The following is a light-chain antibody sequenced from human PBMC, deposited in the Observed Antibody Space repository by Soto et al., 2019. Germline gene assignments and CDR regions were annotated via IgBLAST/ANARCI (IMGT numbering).Light chain of an antibody. CDR1: STDVGGYDY. V-gene: IGLV2-14*01. J-gene: IGLJ1*01. CDR2: EVS. CDR3: SSYTSTSTVGV. Sequence: QSALTQPASVSGSPGQSITISCTGTSTDVGGYDYVSWYQQHPGKAPKLLIYEVSYRPSGVSNRFSGSKSGNTASLTISGLQAEDEADYYCSSYTSTSTVGVFGTGTKLTVL.